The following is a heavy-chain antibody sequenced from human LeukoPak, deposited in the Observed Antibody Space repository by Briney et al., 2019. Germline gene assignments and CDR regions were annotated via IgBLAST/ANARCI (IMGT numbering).Heavy chain of an antibody. CDR3: AREAYDILTGYRSYWYFDL. CDR1: GFTFSDYY. J-gene: IGHJ2*01. D-gene: IGHD3-9*01. Sequence: PGGSLRLSCAASGFTFSDYYMSWIRQAPGKGLEWVSYIGSSSLYTNYADSVKGRFTISRDNAKNSLYLQMNSLRAEATAVYYCAREAYDILTGYRSYWYFDLWGRGTLVTVSS. CDR2: IGSSSLYT. V-gene: IGHV3-11*05.